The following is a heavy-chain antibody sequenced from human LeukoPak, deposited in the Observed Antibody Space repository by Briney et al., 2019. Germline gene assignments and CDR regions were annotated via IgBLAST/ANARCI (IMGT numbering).Heavy chain of an antibody. Sequence: ASVKVSCKASGYTFTGYYMHWVRQAPGQGLEWMGWINPNSGGTNYAQKFQGRVTMTRDTSISTAYMELSRLRSDDTAVYYCARDYSSSSRAIWSDPWGQGPWSPSPQ. CDR3: ARDYSSSSRAIWSDP. J-gene: IGHJ5*02. CDR1: GYTFTGYY. V-gene: IGHV1-2*02. D-gene: IGHD6-6*01. CDR2: INPNSGGT.